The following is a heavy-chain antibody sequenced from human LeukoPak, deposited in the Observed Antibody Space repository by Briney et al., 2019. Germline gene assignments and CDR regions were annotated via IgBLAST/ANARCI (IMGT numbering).Heavy chain of an antibody. Sequence: SETLSLTCTVSGGSISSGSYYWSWSRQPAGKGLEWIGRIYTSGSTNYNPSLKSRVTISVDTSKNQFSLKLSSVTAADTAVYYCASSSVYSNYNYYYYYGMDVWGQGTTVTVSS. V-gene: IGHV4-61*02. CDR2: IYTSGST. CDR3: ASSSVYSNYNYYYYYGMDV. D-gene: IGHD4-11*01. CDR1: GGSISSGSYY. J-gene: IGHJ6*02.